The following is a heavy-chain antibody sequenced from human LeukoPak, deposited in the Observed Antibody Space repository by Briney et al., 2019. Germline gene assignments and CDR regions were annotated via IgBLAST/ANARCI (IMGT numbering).Heavy chain of an antibody. CDR2: INPNSGGT. J-gene: IGHJ4*02. D-gene: IGHD6-6*01. V-gene: IGHV1-2*02. CDR3: ASLPQSIAARPYFDY. Sequence: VASVKVSCKASGYTFTGYYMHWVRQAPGQGLEWMGWINPNSGGTNYAQKFQGRVTMTRDASISTAYMELSRLRSDDTAVYYCASLPQSIAARPYFDYWGQGTLVTVSS. CDR1: GYTFTGYY.